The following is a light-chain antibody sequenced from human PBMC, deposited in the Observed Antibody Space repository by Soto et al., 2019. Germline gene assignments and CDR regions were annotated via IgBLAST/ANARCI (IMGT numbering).Light chain of an antibody. V-gene: IGKV1-5*03. CDR2: KAS. Sequence: DIQMTQSPSTLSASVGDRVTITCRASQSVSSWLAWYQQRPGKAPNLLIYKASSLEIGVPSRFSGSGSGTKITLTLSGLQPDDFATYYCQQYSSYSWTFGQGTKVEIK. J-gene: IGKJ1*01. CDR1: QSVSSW. CDR3: QQYSSYSWT.